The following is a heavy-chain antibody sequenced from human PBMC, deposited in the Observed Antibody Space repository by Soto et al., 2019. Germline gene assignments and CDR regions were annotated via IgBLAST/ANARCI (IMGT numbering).Heavy chain of an antibody. CDR1: GGSISSSNW. Sequence: LSLTCAVSGGSISSSNWWSWVRQPPGKGLEWIGEIYHSGSTYYNPSLKSRVTISVDTSKYQFSLKLSSVTAADTAVYYCARLVDTAMFSWGQGTLVTVS. J-gene: IGHJ5*02. V-gene: IGHV4-4*02. D-gene: IGHD5-18*01. CDR3: ARLVDTAMFS. CDR2: IYHSGST.